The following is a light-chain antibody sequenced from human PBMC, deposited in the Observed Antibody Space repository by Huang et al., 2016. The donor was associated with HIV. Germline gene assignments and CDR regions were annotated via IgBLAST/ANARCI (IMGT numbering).Light chain of an antibody. Sequence: EIVLTQSPATLSVSPGDRAILSCRASQSVSSNLAWHQQKPGQSPRLLIYGASTRATAIPARFSGSGSGTEFTLTISSLQSEDFAVYYRQQYNNWPLTFGGGTKVEIK. V-gene: IGKV3-15*01. CDR1: QSVSSN. J-gene: IGKJ4*01. CDR3: QQYNNWPLT. CDR2: GAS.